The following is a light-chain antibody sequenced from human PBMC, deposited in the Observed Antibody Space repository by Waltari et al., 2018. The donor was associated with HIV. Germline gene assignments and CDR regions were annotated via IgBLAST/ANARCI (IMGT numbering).Light chain of an antibody. CDR3: SAFATTATPVL. V-gene: IGLV2-23*02. Sequence: QSALTQPAAVSGSPGQSITFSCTGTGSDVGAYNLVSWYQQHPDKAPKLVMYGVTQRPSGVSDRFAGSKSGNTAYLTISGLQAYDEAYYFCSAFATTATPVLFGGGTKLTVL. CDR2: GVT. J-gene: IGLJ2*01. CDR1: GSDVGAYNL.